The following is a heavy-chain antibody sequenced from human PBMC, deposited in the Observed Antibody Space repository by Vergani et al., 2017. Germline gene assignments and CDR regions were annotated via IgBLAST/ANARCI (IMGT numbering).Heavy chain of an antibody. CDR1: GFTSSSSS. V-gene: IGHV3-21*01. Sequence: EVQLVESGGGLVKPGGSLRLSCAASGFTSSSSSMNWVRQAPGKGLEWVSSISSSSSYIYYADSVKGRFTISRDNAKNSLYLQMNSLRAEDTAVYYCAGDLVGVVPAAIGYYYGMDVWGQGTTVTVSS. CDR2: ISSSSSYI. J-gene: IGHJ6*02. D-gene: IGHD2-2*01. CDR3: AGDLVGVVPAAIGYYYGMDV.